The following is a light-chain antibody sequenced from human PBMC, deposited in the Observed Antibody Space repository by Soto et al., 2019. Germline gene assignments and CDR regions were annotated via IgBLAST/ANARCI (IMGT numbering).Light chain of an antibody. V-gene: IGKV3-11*01. J-gene: IGKJ5*01. CDR1: QSVSSY. Sequence: EIVLTQSPATLSLSPGERATLSCRASQSVSSYLAWYQQKPGQAPRLLIYDASNRATGIPARFSGSGSGTDFTLTISSLQSEDFAVYFCQQYKNWPPITFGQGTRLEIK. CDR3: QQYKNWPPIT. CDR2: DAS.